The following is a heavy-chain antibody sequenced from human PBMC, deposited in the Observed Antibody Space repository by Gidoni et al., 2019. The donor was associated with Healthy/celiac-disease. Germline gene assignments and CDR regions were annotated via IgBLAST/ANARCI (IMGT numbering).Heavy chain of an antibody. J-gene: IGHJ4*02. D-gene: IGHD3-16*02. CDR2: ISSSSSYI. CDR1: GFTFSSYS. Sequence: EVQLVESGGGLVKPGGSLRLSCAASGFTFSSYSMNWVRQAPGKGLEWVSSISSSSSYIYYADSVKGRFTISRDNAKNSLYLQMNSLRAEDTAVYYCARGRLRLGELSFLDYWGQGTLVTVSS. CDR3: ARGRLRLGELSFLDY. V-gene: IGHV3-21*01.